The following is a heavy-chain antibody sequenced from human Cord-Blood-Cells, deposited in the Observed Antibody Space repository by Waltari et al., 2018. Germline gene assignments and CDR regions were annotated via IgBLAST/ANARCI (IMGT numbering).Heavy chain of an antibody. CDR2: INPNRWRT. CDR3: ARDGGAAAGSFDI. V-gene: IGHV1-2*02. J-gene: IGHJ3*02. D-gene: IGHD6-13*01. Sequence: QVQLVQSGAEVKKPGASVKVSCKASGYTFTGYYMHWVRKAPGKGVEWMGWINPNRWRTNLEKKFQGRVHMPRDTSISTAYMELSRLGSDDTAVYYCARDGGAAAGSFDIWGQGTMVTVSS. CDR1: GYTFTGYY.